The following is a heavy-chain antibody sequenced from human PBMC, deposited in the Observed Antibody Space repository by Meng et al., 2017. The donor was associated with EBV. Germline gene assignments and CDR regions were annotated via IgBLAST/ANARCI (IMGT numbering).Heavy chain of an antibody. CDR3: TTDEGGSRF. CDR2: IRSQVDGRTA. Sequence: EVHLVESGGGLVKPGDSLKLSCAASEFTFTSAWMNWVRQAPGKGLEWVGRIRSQVDGRTADYSAPVKGRFTISRDDSKHTLYLQMNSLKIEDSAVYYCTTDEGGSRFWGQGTLVTVSS. V-gene: IGHV3-15*01. CDR1: EFTFTSAW. D-gene: IGHD1-26*01. J-gene: IGHJ4*02.